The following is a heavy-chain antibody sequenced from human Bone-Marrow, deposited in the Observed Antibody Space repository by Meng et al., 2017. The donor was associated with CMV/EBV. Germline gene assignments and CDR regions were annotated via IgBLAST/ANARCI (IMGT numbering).Heavy chain of an antibody. CDR1: GFTFSSYA. Sequence: GGSLRLSCAASGFTFSSYAMSRVRQAPGKGLEWVSAISGSGGSTYYADSVKGRFTISRDNAKNSLYLQMNSLRAEDTAVYYCARDNWNYPLYYGMDVWGQGTTVTVSS. CDR2: ISGSGGST. CDR3: ARDNWNYPLYYGMDV. J-gene: IGHJ6*02. V-gene: IGHV3-23*01. D-gene: IGHD1-7*01.